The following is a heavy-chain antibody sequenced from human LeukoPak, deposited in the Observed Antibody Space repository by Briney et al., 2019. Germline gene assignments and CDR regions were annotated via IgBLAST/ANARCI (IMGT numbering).Heavy chain of an antibody. CDR1: GGTFSSYA. V-gene: IGHV1-69*13. CDR2: IIPIFGTA. J-gene: IGHJ5*02. CDR3: ANKNIGYCSGTSCRGWFDP. Sequence: EASVKVSCKASGGTFSSYAISWVRQAPGQGLEWMGGIIPIFGTANYAQKFQGRVTITADEYTSTAYMELSSLRSEDTAVYYCANKNIGYCSGTSCRGWFDPWGQGTLVTVSS. D-gene: IGHD2-2*01.